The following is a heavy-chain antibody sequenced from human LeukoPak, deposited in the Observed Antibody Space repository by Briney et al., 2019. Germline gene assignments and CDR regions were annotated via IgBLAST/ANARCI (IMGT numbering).Heavy chain of an antibody. D-gene: IGHD6-13*01. V-gene: IGHV1-69*05. CDR1: GGTFSSYA. Sequence: SVKVSCKASGGTFSSYAISWVRQAPGQGLEWMGGIIPIFGTANYAQKFQGRVTITTDESTSTAYMELSSLRSEDTAVYYCARDILSSSWFGGFDYWGQGTLVTVSS. J-gene: IGHJ4*02. CDR2: IIPIFGTA. CDR3: ARDILSSSWFGGFDY.